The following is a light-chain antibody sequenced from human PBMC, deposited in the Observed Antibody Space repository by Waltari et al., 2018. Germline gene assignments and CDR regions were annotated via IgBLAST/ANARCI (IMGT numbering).Light chain of an antibody. V-gene: IGKV3-20*01. CDR3: QHYVRLPAT. Sequence: EILLTQSPGTLSLSPGERATLSCRASQSVTRALAWYQQKPGQAPRLLIYGASNRATGIPDRFSGSGSGTDCSLTISRLEPEDFAVYYCQHYVRLPATFGQGTKVEIK. J-gene: IGKJ1*01. CDR1: QSVTRAL. CDR2: GAS.